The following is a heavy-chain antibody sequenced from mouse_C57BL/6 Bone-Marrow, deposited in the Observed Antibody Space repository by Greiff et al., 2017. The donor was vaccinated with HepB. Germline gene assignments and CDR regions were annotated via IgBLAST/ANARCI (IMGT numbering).Heavy chain of an antibody. Sequence: VQLQQSGAELVRPGASVKLSCTASGFNIKDDYMHWVKQRPEQGLEWIGWIDPENGDTEYASKFQGKATITADTSSNTAYLQLSSLTSEDTAVYYCTTLYGNYEGYAMDYWGQGTSVTVSS. D-gene: IGHD2-1*01. J-gene: IGHJ4*01. CDR3: TTLYGNYEGYAMDY. CDR1: GFNIKDDY. V-gene: IGHV14-4*01. CDR2: IDPENGDT.